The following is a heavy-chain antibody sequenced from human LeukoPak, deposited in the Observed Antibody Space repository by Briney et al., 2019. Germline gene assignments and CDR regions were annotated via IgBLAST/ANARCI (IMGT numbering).Heavy chain of an antibody. D-gene: IGHD2-2*01. CDR2: FNPDSGGT. CDR1: GYTFTGYY. Sequence: ASMKVSCKASGYTFTGYYMHWVRQAPGQGLEWMGWFNPDSGGTNYAQNFQDRVTMTRDTSISAAYMDLSRLRSDDTAVYFCAREGRYCTSTSCSFDYWGQGTLVTVSS. V-gene: IGHV1-2*02. CDR3: AREGRYCTSTSCSFDY. J-gene: IGHJ4*02.